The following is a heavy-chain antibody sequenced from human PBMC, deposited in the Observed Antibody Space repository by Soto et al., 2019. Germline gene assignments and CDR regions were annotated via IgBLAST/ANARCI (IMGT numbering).Heavy chain of an antibody. Sequence: SETLSLTCTVSGGSISSHYWSWIRQPPGKGLEWIGHIYYSGSTNYNPSLKSRVTMSVDTSKNQFSLKLSSVTAADTAVYYCASSGYSGYTYRWFDPWGQGTLVTGSS. J-gene: IGHJ5*02. V-gene: IGHV4-59*11. D-gene: IGHD5-12*01. CDR2: IYYSGST. CDR3: ASSGYSGYTYRWFDP. CDR1: GGSISSHY.